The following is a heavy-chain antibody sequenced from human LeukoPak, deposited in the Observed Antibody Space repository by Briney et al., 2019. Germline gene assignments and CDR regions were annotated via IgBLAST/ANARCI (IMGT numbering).Heavy chain of an antibody. CDR1: GYTFTGYY. Sequence: ASVKVSCKASGYTFTGYYMHWVRQAPGQGLEWMGWINPNSGGTNYAQKFQGRVTMTRDTSISTAYMELSRLRSDDTAVYYCARGARVLRYFDWLFRYYFDYWGQGTLVTVSS. V-gene: IGHV1-2*02. CDR2: INPNSGGT. CDR3: ARGARVLRYFDWLFRYYFDY. D-gene: IGHD3-9*01. J-gene: IGHJ4*02.